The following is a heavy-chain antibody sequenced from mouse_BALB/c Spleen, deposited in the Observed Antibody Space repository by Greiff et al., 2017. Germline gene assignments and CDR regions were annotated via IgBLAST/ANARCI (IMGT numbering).Heavy chain of an antibody. CDR1: GYTFTSYY. D-gene: IGHD2-1*01. CDR2: INPSNGGT. Sequence: QVQLKESGAELVKPGASVKLSCKASGYTFTSYYMYWVKQRPGQGLEWIGEINPSNGGTNFNEKFKSKATLTVDKSSSTAYMQLSSLTSEDSAVYYCTREGDYGNPFDDWGQGTTLTVSS. CDR3: TREGDYGNPFDD. J-gene: IGHJ2*01. V-gene: IGHV1S81*02.